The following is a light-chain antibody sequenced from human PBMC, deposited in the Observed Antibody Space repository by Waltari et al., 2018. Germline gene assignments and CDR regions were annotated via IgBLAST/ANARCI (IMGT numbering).Light chain of an antibody. J-gene: IGKJ1*01. CDR1: QSISSS. Sequence: DIQMTQSPSTLSASVGDRVIVTCRASQSISSSLAWYQQKPGKGPKFLIYDASSLQSGVPSRFSGSGSGTEFTITISSLQPDDFATYYCQQYDIWPRTFGQGTRVEIK. V-gene: IGKV1-5*01. CDR3: QQYDIWPRT. CDR2: DAS.